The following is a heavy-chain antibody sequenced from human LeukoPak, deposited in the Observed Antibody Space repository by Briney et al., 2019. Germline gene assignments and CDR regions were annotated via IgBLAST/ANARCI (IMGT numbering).Heavy chain of an antibody. CDR1: GGSISSYY. CDR3: ARAEEVAGSELLWFGELLFDAFDI. V-gene: IGHV4-59*01. Sequence: SETLSLTCTVSGGSISSYYWSWIRQPPGKGLEWIGYIYYSGSTNYNPSLKRRVTISVDTSKNQFSLKLSSVTAADTAVYYCARAEEVAGSELLWFGELLFDAFDIWGQGTMVTVSS. CDR2: IYYSGST. J-gene: IGHJ3*02. D-gene: IGHD3-10*01.